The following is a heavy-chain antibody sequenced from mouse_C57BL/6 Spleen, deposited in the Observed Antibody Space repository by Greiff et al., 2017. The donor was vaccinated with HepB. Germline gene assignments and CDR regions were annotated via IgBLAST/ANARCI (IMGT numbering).Heavy chain of an antibody. Sequence: QVQLQQSGPGLVQPSQSLSIPCTVSGFSLTSYGVHWVRQSPGKGLEWLGVIWSGGSTDYNAAFISRLSISKDNSKSQVFFKMNSLQADDTAIYYCARGELRRYYAMDYWGQGTSVTVSS. CDR2: IWSGGST. V-gene: IGHV2-2*01. CDR1: GFSLTSYG. J-gene: IGHJ4*01. CDR3: ARGELRRYYAMDY. D-gene: IGHD2-12*01.